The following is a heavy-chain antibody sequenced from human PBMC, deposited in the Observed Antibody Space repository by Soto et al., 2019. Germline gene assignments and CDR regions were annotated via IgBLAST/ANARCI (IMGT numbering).Heavy chain of an antibody. CDR2: IYYSGST. CDR3: ARHGWFGELLTWFDP. CDR1: GGSISSNNW. V-gene: IGHV4-4*02. D-gene: IGHD3-10*01. J-gene: IGHJ5*02. Sequence: SETLSLTCAVSGGSISSNNWWSWVRQPPGKGLEWIGYIYYSGSTYYNPSLKSRVTISVDTSKNQFSLKLSSVTAADTAVYYCARHGWFGELLTWFDPWGQGTLVTVSS.